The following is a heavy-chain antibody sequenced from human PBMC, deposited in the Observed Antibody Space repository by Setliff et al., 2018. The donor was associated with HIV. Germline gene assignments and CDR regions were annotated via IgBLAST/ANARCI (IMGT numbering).Heavy chain of an antibody. Sequence: GASVKVSCKASGYTFTSYGISWVRQAPGQGLEWMGWISAYNGNTNYAQKLQGSVTMTTDTSTSKAYMELRSLRSDDTAVYYCARGPPIVVVPAALLTFDYWGQGTLVTVSS. CDR3: ARGPPIVVVPAALLTFDY. CDR1: GYTFTSYG. CDR2: ISAYNGNT. V-gene: IGHV1-18*01. J-gene: IGHJ4*02. D-gene: IGHD2-2*01.